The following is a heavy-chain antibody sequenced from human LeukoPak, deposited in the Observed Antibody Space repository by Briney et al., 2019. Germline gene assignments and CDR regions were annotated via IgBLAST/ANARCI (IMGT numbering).Heavy chain of an antibody. CDR1: GFTVSSNY. V-gene: IGHV3-53*01. CDR3: ASPTYYYDSSGYLPLGY. J-gene: IGHJ4*02. Sequence: GGSLNLSCAASGFTVSSNYMSWVRQAPGKGLEWGSVIYSGGSTYYADSVKGRFTISRDNSKNTLYLQMNSLRAEDTAVYYCASPTYYYDSSGYLPLGYWGQGTVVTVSS. D-gene: IGHD3-22*01. CDR2: IYSGGST.